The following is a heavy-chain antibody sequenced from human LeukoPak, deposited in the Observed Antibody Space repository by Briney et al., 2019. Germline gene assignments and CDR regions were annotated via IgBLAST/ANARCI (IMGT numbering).Heavy chain of an antibody. Sequence: PGGSLRLSCAASGFTFSSYWMSWVRQAPGKGLEWVANIKQDGSEKYYVDSVKGRFTISRDNAKNSLYLQMNSLRAEDTAVYYCARGFFTSSSWEPLGWFDPWGQGTLVTVSS. D-gene: IGHD6-13*01. CDR2: IKQDGSEK. CDR1: GFTFSSYW. V-gene: IGHV3-7*01. J-gene: IGHJ5*02. CDR3: ARGFFTSSSWEPLGWFDP.